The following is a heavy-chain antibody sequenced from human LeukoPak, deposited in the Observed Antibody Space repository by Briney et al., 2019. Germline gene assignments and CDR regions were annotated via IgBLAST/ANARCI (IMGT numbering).Heavy chain of an antibody. CDR1: GYSISSGYY. CDR2: IYHSGST. CDR3: ARQVYSSSSWFDP. V-gene: IGHV4-38-2*01. D-gene: IGHD6-6*01. Sequence: ASETLSLTCAVSGYSISSGYYWGWIRQPPGKGLEWIGSIYHSGSTYYNPSLKSRVTISVDTSKNQFSLKLSSVTAADTAVYYCARQVYSSSSWFDPWGQGTLATVSS. J-gene: IGHJ5*02.